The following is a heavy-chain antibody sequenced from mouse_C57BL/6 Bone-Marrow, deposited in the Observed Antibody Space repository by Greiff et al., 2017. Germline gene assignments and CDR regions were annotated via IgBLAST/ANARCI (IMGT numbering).Heavy chain of an antibody. D-gene: IGHD2-2*01. CDR1: GFTITDDY. CDR2: FDPESGDT. V-gene: IGHV14-4*01. CDR3: TTIDYGYAVFDY. Sequence: EVQLVESGAELVRPGASVKLSCTASGFTITDDYMHWVKQRPEQGLVWIGWFDPESGDTKYDSNFQGQATITADTSSNTVYLQLSCLTSEDTAVYYCTTIDYGYAVFDYWGQGTLVTVSA. J-gene: IGHJ3*01.